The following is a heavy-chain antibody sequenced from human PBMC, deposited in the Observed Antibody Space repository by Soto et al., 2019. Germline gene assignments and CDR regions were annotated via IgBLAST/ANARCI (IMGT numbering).Heavy chain of an antibody. CDR2: ISYDGSNK. CDR3: AKGGLAVARSPLDY. Sequence: GGSLRLSCAASGFSFGSYTMNWVRQAPGKGLEWVAVISYDGSNKYYADSVKGRFTISRDNSKNTLYLQMNSLRAEDTAVYYCAKGGLAVARSPLDYWGQGTLVTVSS. D-gene: IGHD6-19*01. CDR1: GFSFGSYT. V-gene: IGHV3-30*18. J-gene: IGHJ4*02.